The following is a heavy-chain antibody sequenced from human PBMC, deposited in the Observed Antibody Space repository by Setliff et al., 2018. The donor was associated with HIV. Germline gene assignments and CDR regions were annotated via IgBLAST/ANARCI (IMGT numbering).Heavy chain of an antibody. CDR3: ARGGEGEFLWFGNFSYYIDY. D-gene: IGHD3-10*01. CDR1: GDSMDSRKW. Sequence: SETLSLTCFVSGDSMDSRKWWSWVRQTPGKGLEYIGTIYPSGNTIYNPSLKSRTTISIDKSNNQFSLKLSSMTAADTAVYYCARGGEGEFLWFGNFSYYIDYWGQGTLVTVSS. CDR2: IYPSGNT. V-gene: IGHV4-4*02. J-gene: IGHJ4*02.